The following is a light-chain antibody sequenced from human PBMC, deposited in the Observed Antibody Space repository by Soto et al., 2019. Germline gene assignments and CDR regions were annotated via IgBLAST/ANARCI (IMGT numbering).Light chain of an antibody. CDR2: DAS. Sequence: DIQMTQSPSSLSASVGDRVTITCQASQDISNYLNWYQQKPGKAPKLLIYDASNLETGVPSRFSGSGSGTDFTFTISSLQPEDIATYYCQQYDNLQATLTFGGGTKVEIK. CDR1: QDISNY. V-gene: IGKV1-33*01. J-gene: IGKJ4*01. CDR3: QQYDNLQATLT.